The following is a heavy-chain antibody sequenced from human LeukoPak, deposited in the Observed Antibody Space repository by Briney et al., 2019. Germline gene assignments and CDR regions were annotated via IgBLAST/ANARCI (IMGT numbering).Heavy chain of an antibody. CDR2: MNPNSGNT. CDR3: AREGGATIDYPDY. D-gene: IGHD5-12*01. CDR1: GYTFTSYD. V-gene: IGHV1-8*01. J-gene: IGHJ4*02. Sequence: GASVKVSCKASGYTFTSYDINWVRQATGQGLEWMGWMNPNSGNTGYAQKFQGRVTMTRNTSISTAYMELSRLRSDDTAVYYCAREGGATIDYPDYWGQGTLVTVSS.